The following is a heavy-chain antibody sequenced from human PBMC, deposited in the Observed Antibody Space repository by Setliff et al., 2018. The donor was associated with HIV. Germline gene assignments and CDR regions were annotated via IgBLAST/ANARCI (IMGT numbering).Heavy chain of an antibody. CDR1: GGSISRSSYY. Sequence: PSETLSLTCTVSGGSISRSSYYWGWIRQPAGKGLEWIGRIYNSGSTNYNPSLKSRVTISVDTSKNQFSLKLNSVTAADTAVYYCARIGEWELLKGRAFDIWGQGTMVTVSS. V-gene: IGHV4-61*10. CDR3: ARIGEWELLKGRAFDI. CDR2: IYNSGST. J-gene: IGHJ3*02. D-gene: IGHD1-26*01.